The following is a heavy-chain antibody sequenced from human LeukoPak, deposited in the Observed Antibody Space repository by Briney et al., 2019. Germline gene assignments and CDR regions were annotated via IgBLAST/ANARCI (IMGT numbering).Heavy chain of an antibody. CDR2: INHSGST. J-gene: IGHJ4*02. V-gene: IGHV4-34*01. D-gene: IGHD3-10*01. CDR3: ARDRVRERQFDY. Sequence: SETLSLTCAVYGGSFSGYYWSWIRQPPGKGLEWIGEINHSGSTNYNPSLKSRVTTSVDTSKNQFSLKLSSVTAADTAVYYCARDRVRERQFDYWGQGTLVTVSS. CDR1: GGSFSGYY.